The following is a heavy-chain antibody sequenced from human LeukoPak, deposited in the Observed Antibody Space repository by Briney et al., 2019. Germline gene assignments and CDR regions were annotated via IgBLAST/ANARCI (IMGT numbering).Heavy chain of an antibody. Sequence: AGGSLRLSCAASGFTFSSYWMSWVRQAPGKGLEWVANIKQDGSEKYYVDSVKGRFTISRDNAKNSLYLQTNSLRAEDTAVYYCARVMGYSYGFYYYYYGMDVWGKGTTVTVSP. CDR2: IKQDGSEK. D-gene: IGHD5-18*01. J-gene: IGHJ6*04. CDR3: ARVMGYSYGFYYYYYGMDV. V-gene: IGHV3-7*03. CDR1: GFTFSSYW.